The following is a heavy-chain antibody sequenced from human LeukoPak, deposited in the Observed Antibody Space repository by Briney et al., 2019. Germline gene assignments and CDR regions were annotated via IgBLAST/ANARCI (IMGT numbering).Heavy chain of an antibody. CDR3: ARQNYYYDSGGYYYHFDY. V-gene: IGHV4-59*08. J-gene: IGHJ4*02. CDR2: IHNSGRT. Sequence: SETLSLTCSVSGGSVSSYYWSWIRQSPGKGLEWIGYIHNSGRTNYNPSLKSRVTGFVDTSKNQVSLRLSSVTAADTAVYYCARQNYYYDSGGYYYHFDYWGQGTLVTVSS. CDR1: GGSVSSYY. D-gene: IGHD3-22*01.